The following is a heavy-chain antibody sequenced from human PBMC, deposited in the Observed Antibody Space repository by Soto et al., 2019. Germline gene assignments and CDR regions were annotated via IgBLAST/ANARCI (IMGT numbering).Heavy chain of an antibody. Sequence: PGGSLRLSCAASGFTVSSTYMSWVRQAPGKGLEWVSVIYSGGTTEYAASVKGRFTISRDDSKSIAYLQMNSLKTEDTAVYYCTRDGVVVVTAIIYWGQGTLVTVSS. CDR1: GFTVSSTY. J-gene: IGHJ4*02. D-gene: IGHD2-21*02. CDR2: IYSGGTT. CDR3: TRDGVVVVTAIIY. V-gene: IGHV3-53*01.